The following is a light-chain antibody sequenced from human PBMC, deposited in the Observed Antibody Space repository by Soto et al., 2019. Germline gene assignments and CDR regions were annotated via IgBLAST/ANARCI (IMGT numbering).Light chain of an antibody. CDR1: HSLLDSDDGNTY. V-gene: IGKV2-40*01. J-gene: IGKJ5*01. CDR2: TLS. Sequence: DIVMTQTPLSLPVTPGEPASISCRSSHSLLDSDDGNTYLDWYLQKPGQSPQLLIYTLSYRASGVPDRFSGSGSGTDFTLTISRLEPEDFAVYYCQQYRSTPITFGQGTRLEIK. CDR3: QQYRSTPIT.